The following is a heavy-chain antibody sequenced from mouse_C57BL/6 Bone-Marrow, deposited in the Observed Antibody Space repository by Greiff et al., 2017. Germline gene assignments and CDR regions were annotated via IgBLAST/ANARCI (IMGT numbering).Heavy chain of an antibody. CDR3: ARGYGSSTVFDY. J-gene: IGHJ2*01. CDR2: IYPRSGNT. V-gene: IGHV1-81*01. D-gene: IGHD1-1*01. Sequence: VQLQQSGAELARPGASVKLSCKASGYTFTSYGISWVKQRPGQGLEWIGEIYPRSGNTYYNEKFKGKATLTADKSSSTAYMELRSLTSEDSAVYFCARGYGSSTVFDYWGQGTTLTVSS. CDR1: GYTFTSYG.